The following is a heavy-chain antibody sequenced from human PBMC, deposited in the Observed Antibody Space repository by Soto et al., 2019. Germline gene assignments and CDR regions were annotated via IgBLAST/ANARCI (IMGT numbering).Heavy chain of an antibody. D-gene: IGHD2-2*01. J-gene: IGHJ5*02. Sequence: QVQLQESGPGLVKPSGTLSLTCAVSGASISSGWWTWVRQPPGKGLEWIGETLYSGRTNYNSSLNSRVTISIDKSKKQFSLNLSSVTAADTAVYYCSSTVTDAPPWGQGTLVTVSS. CDR3: SSTVTDAPP. CDR2: TLYSGRT. CDR1: GASISSGW. V-gene: IGHV4-4*02.